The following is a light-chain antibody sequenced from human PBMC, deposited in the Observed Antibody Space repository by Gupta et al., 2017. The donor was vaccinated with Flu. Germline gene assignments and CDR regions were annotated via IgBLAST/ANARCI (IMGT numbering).Light chain of an antibody. V-gene: IGLV2-14*01. CDR3: NSYTNNNTIVV. Sequence: ITSTLTSSDVGGYYYVYWSQQTHDQAPNLMIVEDNSRRSATATRFSGSNSATTATLTITGLQAEDEAYYYYNSYTNNNTIVVFGGGTKLTVL. J-gene: IGLJ3*02. CDR2: EDN. CDR1: SSDVGGYYY.